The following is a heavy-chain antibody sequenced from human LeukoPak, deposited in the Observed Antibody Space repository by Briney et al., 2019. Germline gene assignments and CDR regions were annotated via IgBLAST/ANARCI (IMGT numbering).Heavy chain of an antibody. CDR2: IYHSGST. CDR1: GYSISSGYY. J-gene: IGHJ5*02. Sequence: SETLSLTCTVSGYSISSGYYWGWIRPPPGKGLEWIGSIYHSGSTYYNPSLKSRVTISVDTSKNHFSLQLNSVTPEDTAVYYCARGSLWFGELWIGWFDPWGQGTLVTVSS. CDR3: ARGSLWFGELWIGWFDP. V-gene: IGHV4-38-2*02. D-gene: IGHD3-10*01.